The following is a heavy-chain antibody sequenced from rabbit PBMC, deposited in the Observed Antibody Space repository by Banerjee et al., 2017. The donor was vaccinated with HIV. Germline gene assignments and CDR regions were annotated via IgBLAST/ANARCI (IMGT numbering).Heavy chain of an antibody. CDR2: IDAGSSGNT. J-gene: IGHJ4*01. D-gene: IGHD6-1*01. V-gene: IGHV1S45*01. Sequence: QEQLEESGGDLVKPEGSLTLTCTASGFSFSSGYYMCWVRQAPGKGLEWIACIDAGSSGNTYYASWAKGRFTISKTSSTTVDLKMTSLTAADTATYFCASYNAGYAGYGYANYFNLWGPGTLVTVS. CDR1: GFSFSSGYY. CDR3: ASYNAGYAGYGYANYFNL.